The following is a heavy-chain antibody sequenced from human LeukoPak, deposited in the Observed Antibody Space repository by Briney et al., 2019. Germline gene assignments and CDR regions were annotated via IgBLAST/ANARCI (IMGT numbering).Heavy chain of an antibody. J-gene: IGHJ5*02. Sequence: SETLSLTCTVSGXSVSSYYWSWIRRPPGRGLEWIAYLSHSGSSDSNPSLTSRVTTLVDTSKYQFSLKLTSVTAADTAVYYCARVSDNSGANWFDPWGQGTLVTVSS. D-gene: IGHD6-19*01. V-gene: IGHV4-59*02. CDR2: LSHSGSS. CDR3: ARVSDNSGANWFDP. CDR1: GXSVSSYY.